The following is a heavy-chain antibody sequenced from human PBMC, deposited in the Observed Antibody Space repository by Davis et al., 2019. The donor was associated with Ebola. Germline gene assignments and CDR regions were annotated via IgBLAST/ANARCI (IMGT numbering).Heavy chain of an antibody. CDR2: INDDAREK. D-gene: IGHD5-12*01. CDR1: GFDFRKHW. CDR3: TRGDDDYRESVY. Sequence: GSLRLSCTASGFDFRKHWMSWVRQAPGKGLEWVANINDDAREKYYAGSVRGRFTISRDNAKNSVYLQMNDLGADDTAVYYCTRGDDDYRESVYWGQGTLVTVSS. V-gene: IGHV3-7*01. J-gene: IGHJ4*02.